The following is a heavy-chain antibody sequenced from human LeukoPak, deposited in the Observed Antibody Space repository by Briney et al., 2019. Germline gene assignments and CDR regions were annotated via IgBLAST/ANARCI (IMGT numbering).Heavy chain of an antibody. Sequence: SETLSLTCTVSGGSISSYYWSWIRQPPGKGLEWIGYIYYSGSTNYNPSLKSRVTISVDTSKNQFSLKLSSVTAVDTAVYYCARVGYYDSSGYYSGLFDYWGQGTLVTVSS. CDR1: GGSISSYY. V-gene: IGHV4-59*01. J-gene: IGHJ4*02. D-gene: IGHD3-22*01. CDR3: ARVGYYDSSGYYSGLFDY. CDR2: IYYSGST.